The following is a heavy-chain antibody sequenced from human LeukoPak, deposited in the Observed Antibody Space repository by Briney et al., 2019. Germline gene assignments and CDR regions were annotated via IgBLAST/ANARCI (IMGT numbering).Heavy chain of an antibody. Sequence: PSETLSLTCTVSGGSISSSSYYWGWIRQPPGKGLEWIGSIYYSGSTYYNPFLKSRVTISVDTSKNQFSLKLSSVTAADTAVYYCARQRSSSWDPNHYYYHMDVWGKGTTVTVSS. V-gene: IGHV4-39*01. D-gene: IGHD6-13*01. CDR1: GGSISSSSYY. CDR3: ARQRSSSWDPNHYYYHMDV. J-gene: IGHJ6*03. CDR2: IYYSGST.